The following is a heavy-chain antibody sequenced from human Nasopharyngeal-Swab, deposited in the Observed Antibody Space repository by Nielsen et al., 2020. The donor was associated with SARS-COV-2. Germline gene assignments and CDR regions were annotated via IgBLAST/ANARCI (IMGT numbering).Heavy chain of an antibody. D-gene: IGHD1-26*01. CDR2: IYPGDSDT. J-gene: IGHJ3*02. V-gene: IGHV5-51*01. Sequence: VRQMPGKGLEWMGIIYPGDSDTRYRPSFQGQVTISADKSISTAYLQWSSLKASDTAMYYCARLYSGSYFDAFDIWGQGTMVTVSS. CDR3: ARLYSGSYFDAFDI.